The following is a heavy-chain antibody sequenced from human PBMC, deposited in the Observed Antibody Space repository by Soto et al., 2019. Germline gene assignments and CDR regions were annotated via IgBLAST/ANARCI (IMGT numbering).Heavy chain of an antibody. V-gene: IGHV1-18*01. CDR1: GYTFTSNG. Sequence: QVQLVQSGAEVKKPGASVKVSCKASGYTFTSNGISWVRQAPGQGLEWMGWISADKGNTNSAQKLQRRVTMTRDTSTCTVYMELRSLRSEDTAVYFCASYRAHGFDIWGQGTMVTVSS. D-gene: IGHD1-26*01. CDR2: ISADKGNT. J-gene: IGHJ3*02. CDR3: ASYRAHGFDI.